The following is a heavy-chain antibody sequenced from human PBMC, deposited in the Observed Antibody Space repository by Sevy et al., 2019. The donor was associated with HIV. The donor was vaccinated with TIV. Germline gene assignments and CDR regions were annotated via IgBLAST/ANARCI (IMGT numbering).Heavy chain of an antibody. CDR1: GFTFSIYW. Sequence: GGSLRLSCAASGFTFSIYWMSWARQAPGKGLEWVANIKEDGSEKNYVDSVKGRFSISRDNAMNSMYLQMNSLRAEDTAVCYCARGGGMDVWGQGTTVTVSS. V-gene: IGHV3-7*01. CDR3: ARGGGMDV. J-gene: IGHJ6*02. CDR2: IKEDGSEK.